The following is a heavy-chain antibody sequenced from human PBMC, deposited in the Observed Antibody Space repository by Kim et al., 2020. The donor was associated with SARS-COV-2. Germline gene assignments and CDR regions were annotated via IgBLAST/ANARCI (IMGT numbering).Heavy chain of an antibody. D-gene: IGHD3-10*01. Sequence: SVKGRFTISRDNSKNTLYLQMNSLRAEDTAVYYCARESYYGSGYYYGMDVWGQGTTVTVSS. CDR3: ARESYYGSGYYYGMDV. V-gene: IGHV3-53*01. J-gene: IGHJ6*02.